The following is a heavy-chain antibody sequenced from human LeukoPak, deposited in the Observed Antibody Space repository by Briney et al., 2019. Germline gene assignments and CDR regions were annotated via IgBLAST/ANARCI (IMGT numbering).Heavy chain of an antibody. J-gene: IGHJ4*02. CDR1: GGTFSSYA. CDR2: IIPIFGTA. D-gene: IGHD2-2*02. CDR3: ARDLSGYCSSTSCYTSDY. V-gene: IGHV1-69*05. Sequence: SVKVSCKASGGTFSSYAISWVRQAPGQGLEWMGGIIPIFGTANYAQKFQGRVTITTDESTSTAYMELSSLRSEDMAVYYCARDLSGYCSSTSCYTSDYWGQGTLVTVSS.